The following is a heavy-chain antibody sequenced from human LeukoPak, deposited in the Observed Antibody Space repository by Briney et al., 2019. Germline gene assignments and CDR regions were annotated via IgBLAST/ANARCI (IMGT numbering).Heavy chain of an antibody. D-gene: IGHD5-18*01. CDR1: GGTFSSYA. Sequence: SVKVSFKASGGTFSSYAISWVRQAPGQGLEWMGGIIPIFGTANYAQKFQGRVTITADESTSTAYMELSSLRSEDTAVYYCAREDGVDTASYFDYWGQGTLVTVSS. CDR2: IIPIFGTA. CDR3: AREDGVDTASYFDY. V-gene: IGHV1-69*01. J-gene: IGHJ4*02.